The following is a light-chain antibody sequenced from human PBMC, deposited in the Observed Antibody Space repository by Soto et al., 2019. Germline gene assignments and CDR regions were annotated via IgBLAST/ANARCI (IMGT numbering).Light chain of an antibody. CDR1: QSVDSSY. CDR3: QQRSNWPKIT. CDR2: GAS. V-gene: IGKV3-11*01. J-gene: IGKJ5*01. Sequence: EIVLTQSPGTLSLSPGERATLSCRASQSVDSSYLAWYHQRPGQAPRLLIYGASSRATGIPARFSGSGSGTDFTLTISSLEPEDFAVYYCQQRSNWPKITFGQGTRLEIK.